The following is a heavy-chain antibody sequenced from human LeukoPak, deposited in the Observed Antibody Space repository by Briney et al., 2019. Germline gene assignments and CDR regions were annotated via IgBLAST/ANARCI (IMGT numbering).Heavy chain of an antibody. CDR2: ISGSGGST. Sequence: PGGSLRLSCAASGFTFSSYAMSWVRQAPGKGLEWVSAISGSGGSTYYADSVKGRSTISRDNSKNTLYLQMNSLRAEDMAVYYCARYYYASGGMDVWGQGTTVTVCS. D-gene: IGHD3-10*01. J-gene: IGHJ6*02. CDR3: ARYYYASGGMDV. V-gene: IGHV3-23*01. CDR1: GFTFSSYA.